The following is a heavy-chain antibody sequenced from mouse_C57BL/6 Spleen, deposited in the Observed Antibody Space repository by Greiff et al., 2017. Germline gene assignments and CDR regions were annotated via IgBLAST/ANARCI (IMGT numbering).Heavy chain of an antibody. CDR3: ARLDSSGAFDY. V-gene: IGHV7-3*01. Sequence: DVKLQESGGGLVQPGGSLSLSCAASGFTFTDYYMSWVRQPPGKALEWLGFIRNKANGYTTEYSASVKGRFTISRDNSQSILYLQMNALRAEDSATYYCARLDSSGAFDYWGQGTTLTVSS. D-gene: IGHD3-2*02. CDR2: IRNKANGYTT. J-gene: IGHJ2*01. CDR1: GFTFTDYY.